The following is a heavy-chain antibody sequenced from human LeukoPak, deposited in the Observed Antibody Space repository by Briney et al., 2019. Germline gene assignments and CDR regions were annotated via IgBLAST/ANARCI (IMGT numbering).Heavy chain of an antibody. D-gene: IGHD1-26*01. V-gene: IGHV4-59*01. Sequence: SETLSLTCTVSGGSISDYYWSWIRQPPGKGLEWIGWIFGSGDFNYNPSLKSRLSISVDTSNNQFSLKLTSATAADTAVYYCAREKDTGSNNAKIHYDIWGQGTMVTVSS. CDR3: AREKDTGSNNAKIHYDI. CDR2: IFGSGDF. J-gene: IGHJ3*02. CDR1: GGSISDYY.